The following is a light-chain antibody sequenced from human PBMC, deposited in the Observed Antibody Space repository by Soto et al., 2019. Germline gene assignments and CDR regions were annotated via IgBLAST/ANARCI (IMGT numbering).Light chain of an antibody. J-gene: IGLJ1*01. CDR3: SSYTSSSTLYV. V-gene: IGLV2-8*01. CDR2: AVS. Sequence: QSALTQPPSASGSLGQSVTISCTGTSSDVGASNYVSWYQQHPGNSPKIVVFAVSQRPSGVPDRFSGSKSGNTASLTVSGLQAEDEADYYCSSYTSSSTLYVFGTGTKLTVL. CDR1: SSDVGASNY.